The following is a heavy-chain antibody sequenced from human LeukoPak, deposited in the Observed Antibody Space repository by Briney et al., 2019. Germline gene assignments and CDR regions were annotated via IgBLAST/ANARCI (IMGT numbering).Heavy chain of an antibody. CDR2: IIPILGIA. Sequence: SVKVSCKASGGTFSSYAISWVRQAPGQGLEWMGRIIPILGIANYAQKFQGRVTITADKSTSTAYMELSSLRSEDTAVYYCARDLRGYAMDVWGQGTTVTVSS. CDR3: ARDLRGYAMDV. D-gene: IGHD3-10*01. J-gene: IGHJ6*02. V-gene: IGHV1-69*04. CDR1: GGTFSSYA.